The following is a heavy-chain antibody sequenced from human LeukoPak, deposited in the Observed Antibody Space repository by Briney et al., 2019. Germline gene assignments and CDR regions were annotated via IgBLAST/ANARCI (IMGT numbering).Heavy chain of an antibody. D-gene: IGHD3-10*01. CDR1: RFTFSSYA. CDR2: ISYDGSNK. V-gene: IGHV3-30*04. Sequence: GSLRLSCVASRFTFSSYAMHWVRQAPGKGLEWVAVISYDGSNKYYADSVKGRFTISRDNSKNTLSLQMNSLRAEDTAVYYCARSYYYGSGSYYNNWFDPWGQGTLVTVSS. J-gene: IGHJ5*02. CDR3: ARSYYYGSGSYYNNWFDP.